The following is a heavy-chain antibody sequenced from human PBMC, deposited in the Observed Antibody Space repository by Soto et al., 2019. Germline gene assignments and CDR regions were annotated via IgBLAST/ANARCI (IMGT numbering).Heavy chain of an antibody. CDR1: GFNFISYA. Sequence: GSLRLSCAASGFNFISYAMSWVRQAPGKGLEWVSAISGSGGSTYYADSVKGRFTISRDNSKNTLYLQMNSLRAEDTAVYYCAKDSPGLRLPPDYWGQGTLVTVSS. CDR2: ISGSGGST. J-gene: IGHJ4*02. D-gene: IGHD3-16*01. V-gene: IGHV3-23*01. CDR3: AKDSPGLRLPPDY.